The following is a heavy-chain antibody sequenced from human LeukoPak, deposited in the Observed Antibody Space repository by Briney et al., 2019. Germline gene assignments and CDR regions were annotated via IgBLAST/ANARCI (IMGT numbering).Heavy chain of an antibody. CDR3: AKGGLYYYDSSGYFVC. CDR1: GFTFSSYG. V-gene: IGHV3-30*18. CDR2: ISYDGSNK. D-gene: IGHD3-22*01. J-gene: IGHJ4*02. Sequence: GRSLRLSCAASGFTFSSYGMHWVRQAPGKGLEWVAVISYDGSNKYYADSVKGRFTISRDNSKNTLYLQMNSLRAEDTAVYYCAKGGLYYYDSSGYFVCWGQGTLVTVSS.